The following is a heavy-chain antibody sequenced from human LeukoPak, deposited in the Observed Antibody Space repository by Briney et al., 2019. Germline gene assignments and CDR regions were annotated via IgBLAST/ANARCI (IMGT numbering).Heavy chain of an antibody. V-gene: IGHV3-11*01. Sequence: GGSLRLSCAASGFTFSDYYMSWIRQAPGKGLEWVSYISSSGSTIYYADSVKGRLTISRDNAKNSLYLQMNSLRAEDTAVYYCARSQGSSWSHFDYWGQGTLVTVSS. CDR2: ISSSGSTI. J-gene: IGHJ4*02. D-gene: IGHD6-13*01. CDR3: ARSQGSSWSHFDY. CDR1: GFTFSDYY.